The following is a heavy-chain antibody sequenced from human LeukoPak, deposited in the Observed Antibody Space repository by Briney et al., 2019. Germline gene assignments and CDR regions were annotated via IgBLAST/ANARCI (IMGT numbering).Heavy chain of an antibody. J-gene: IGHJ3*02. CDR1: GFTFSSYS. CDR3: AREFRDAFDI. CDR2: ISSSSSYI. Sequence: SGGSLRLSCAASGFTFSSYSMNWVRQAPGKGLEWVSSISSSSSYIYYADSVKGRFTISRDNAKNSLYLQMNSLRAEDTAVYYCAREFRDAFDIWGQGTMVTVSS. V-gene: IGHV3-21*01.